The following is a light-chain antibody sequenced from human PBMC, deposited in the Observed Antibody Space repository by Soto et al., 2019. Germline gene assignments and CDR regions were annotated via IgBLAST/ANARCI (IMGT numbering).Light chain of an antibody. CDR2: GNS. J-gene: IGLJ1*01. V-gene: IGLV1-40*01. Sequence: QSVLTQPPSVSGGPGQRVTISCTGSSSNIGAGYDVHWYQQLPGTDPKLLIYGNSNRPSGVPDRFSGSKSGTSASLAITGLQAEDEADYYCQSYDSSLSGYVFGTGTKLTVL. CDR1: SSNIGAGYD. CDR3: QSYDSSLSGYV.